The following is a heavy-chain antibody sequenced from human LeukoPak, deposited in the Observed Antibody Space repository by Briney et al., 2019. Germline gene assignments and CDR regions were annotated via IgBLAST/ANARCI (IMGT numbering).Heavy chain of an antibody. CDR3: ARGAGYNYPYYFDY. CDR2: ICGGGNI. CDR1: GFTVSSNY. Sequence: GGSLRLSCAASGFTVSSNYMNWVRQAPGKGLEWVSVICGGGNIYYADSVKGRFTISRDNSKNTLYLQMNSLRAEDTAVYYCARGAGYNYPYYFDYWGQGTLVTVSS. V-gene: IGHV3-53*01. D-gene: IGHD5-24*01. J-gene: IGHJ4*02.